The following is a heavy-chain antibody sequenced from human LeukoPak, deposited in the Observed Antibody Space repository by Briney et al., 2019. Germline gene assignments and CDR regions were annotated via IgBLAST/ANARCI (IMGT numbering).Heavy chain of an antibody. CDR1: GYSFSSYW. D-gene: IGHD1-14*01. Sequence: GASLQISCKGSGYSFSSYWVAWVRQMPGKGLEWMGIIFPGDSDTRYSPSFEGQVTISADKSISTAYLQWKSLKASDTAVYYCARQPGSGAWGQGTLVTVSS. J-gene: IGHJ5*02. V-gene: IGHV5-51*01. CDR3: ARQPGSGA. CDR2: IFPGDSDT.